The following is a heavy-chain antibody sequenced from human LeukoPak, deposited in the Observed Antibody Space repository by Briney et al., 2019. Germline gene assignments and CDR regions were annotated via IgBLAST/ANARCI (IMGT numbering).Heavy chain of an antibody. Sequence: ASVKVSCKVSGYTLTELSMHWVRQAPGKGLEWMGGFDPEDGETVYAQKFQGRVTMTEDTSTDTAYMELSSLRSEDTAVYYCATRSSGWYEDFQHWGQGTLVTVSS. CDR3: ATRSSGWYEDFQH. CDR2: FDPEDGET. D-gene: IGHD6-19*01. J-gene: IGHJ1*01. CDR1: GYTLTELS. V-gene: IGHV1-24*01.